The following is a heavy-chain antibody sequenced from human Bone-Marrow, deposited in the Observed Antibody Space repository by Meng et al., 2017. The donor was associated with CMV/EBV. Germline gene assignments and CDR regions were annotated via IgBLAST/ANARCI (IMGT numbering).Heavy chain of an antibody. CDR3: ARLSPDSAPYYYGSGSYSSFDH. D-gene: IGHD3-10*01. CDR1: GHTFSGYY. CDR2: INPNTGGT. J-gene: IGHJ4*02. V-gene: IGHV1-2*02. Sequence: ASVKVSCKASGHTFSGYYMHWVRQAPGQGLEWMGWINPNTGGTNYAQKLQGRVTMTTDTSTSTAYMELRSLRSDDTAVYYCARLSPDSAPYYYGSGSYSSFDHWGQGTLVTVSS.